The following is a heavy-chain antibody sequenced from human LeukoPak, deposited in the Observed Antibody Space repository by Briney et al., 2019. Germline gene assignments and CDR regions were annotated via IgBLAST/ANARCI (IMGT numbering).Heavy chain of an antibody. J-gene: IGHJ4*02. D-gene: IGHD3-22*01. V-gene: IGHV3-23*01. Sequence: HPGGSLRLSCAASGFTFSNYAMSWVRQAPGKGLEWVSTLGGRGVLTYYADPVRGRYTFHRNNSKNTPHLQMNSLRAEDTAVYYCARRDVSGYYDLDSWGQGFLVTVSS. CDR3: ARRDVSGYYDLDS. CDR1: GFTFSNYA. CDR2: LGGRGVLT.